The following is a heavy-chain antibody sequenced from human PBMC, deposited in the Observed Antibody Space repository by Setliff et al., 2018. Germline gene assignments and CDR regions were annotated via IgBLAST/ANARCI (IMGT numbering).Heavy chain of an antibody. CDR2: IIPILGIA. CDR3: ARVAGYSSGWYDAFDI. V-gene: IGHV1-69*10. Sequence: SVKVSCKASGGTFSSYAISWVRQAPGQGLEWMGGIIPILGIANYAQRVQGRVTITTDESTSTAYMELRSLRSDDTAVYYCARVAGYSSGWYDAFDIWGQGTMVTVSS. CDR1: GGTFSSYA. D-gene: IGHD6-19*01. J-gene: IGHJ3*02.